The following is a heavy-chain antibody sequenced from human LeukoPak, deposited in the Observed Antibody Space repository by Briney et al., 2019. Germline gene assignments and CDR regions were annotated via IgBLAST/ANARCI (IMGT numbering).Heavy chain of an antibody. CDR2: INPNSGGT. J-gene: IGHJ6*03. D-gene: IGHD2-2*01. V-gene: IGHV1-2*02. Sequence: ASVKVSCKASGYTFTGYYMHWVRQAPGQWLEWMGWINPNSGGTNYAQKFQGRVTMTRETSISTAYMELSRLRSDDTAVYYCARDPSRYCSSTSCYVFDYYYYYMDVWGKGTTVTVSS. CDR3: ARDPSRYCSSTSCYVFDYYYYYMDV. CDR1: GYTFTGYY.